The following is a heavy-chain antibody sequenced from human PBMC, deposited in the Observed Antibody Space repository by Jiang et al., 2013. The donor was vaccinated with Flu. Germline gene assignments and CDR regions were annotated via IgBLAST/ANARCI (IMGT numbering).Heavy chain of an antibody. D-gene: IGHD6-6*01. CDR3: ARAGAYRSSSLSADF. CDR2: ISGSSSFI. J-gene: IGHJ4*02. V-gene: IGHV3-21*06. CDR1: GFTFSSYS. Sequence: QLVESGGGLVKPGGSLRLSCAASGFTFSSYSMNWVRQAPGKGLEWVSFISGSSSFIYYADSVKGRFTVSRDDAKNSLYLQMNSLRAEDTAVYYCARAGAYRSSSLSADFWGQGTLVTVSS.